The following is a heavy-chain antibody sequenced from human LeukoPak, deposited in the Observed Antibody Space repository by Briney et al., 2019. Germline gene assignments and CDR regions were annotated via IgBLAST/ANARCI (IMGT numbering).Heavy chain of an antibody. D-gene: IGHD6-19*01. CDR3: AKDSSGWYGHAY. J-gene: IGHJ4*02. CDR2: ISGSGGST. CDR1: GFTFSSYA. V-gene: IGHV3-23*01. Sequence: GGSLRLSCAASGFTFSSYAMSWVRQAPGKGLEWVSAISGSGGSTYYTDSVKGRFTISRDNSKNTLYLQMNSLRAEDTAVYYCAKDSSGWYGHAYWGQGTLVTVSS.